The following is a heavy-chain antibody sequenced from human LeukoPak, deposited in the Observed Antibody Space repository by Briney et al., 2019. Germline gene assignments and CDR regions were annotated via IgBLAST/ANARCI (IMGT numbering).Heavy chain of an antibody. CDR3: ARPPAVAGTDYYYGMDV. J-gene: IGHJ6*04. Sequence: GGSLRLSCAASRFTFSSYAMHWVRQAPGKGLEWVAVISYDGSNKYYADSVKGRFTISRDNSKNTLYLQMNSLRAEDTAVYYCARPPAVAGTDYYYGMDVWGQRDYGHRLL. CDR1: RFTFSSYA. V-gene: IGHV3-30-3*01. CDR2: ISYDGSNK. D-gene: IGHD6-19*01.